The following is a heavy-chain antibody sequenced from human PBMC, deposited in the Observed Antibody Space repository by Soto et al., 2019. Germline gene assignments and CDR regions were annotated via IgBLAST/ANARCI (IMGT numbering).Heavy chain of an antibody. J-gene: IGHJ3*01. V-gene: IGHV3-48*03. Sequence: EVQIVESGGRLVQPGGSLRLSCDASMFSISAYEMLWVRQAPGKGLEWIAEIDSSGTTVYYADSVKGRFAISRENNKNVLFLQMDNVSVEYTAVYYCEVFVVYIGSDKSTAVDFWGQGTLVTVSS. D-gene: IGHD2-8*02. CDR2: IDSSGTTV. CDR1: MFSISAYE. CDR3: EVFVVYIGSDKSTAVDF.